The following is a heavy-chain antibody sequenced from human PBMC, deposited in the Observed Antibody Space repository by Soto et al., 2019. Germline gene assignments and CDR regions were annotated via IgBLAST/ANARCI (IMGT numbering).Heavy chain of an antibody. CDR2: ISAYNGNT. J-gene: IGHJ1*01. CDR3: ARGGVYCSSTSCYVXFQL. CDR1: GYTFTSYG. V-gene: IGHV1-18*01. D-gene: IGHD2-2*01. Sequence: ASVKVSCKASGYTFTSYGISWVRQAPGQGLEWMGWISAYNGNTNYAQKLQGRVTMTTDTSTSTAYMELRSLRSDDTAVYYCARGGVYCSSTSCYVXFQLWGQGTLVTVSS.